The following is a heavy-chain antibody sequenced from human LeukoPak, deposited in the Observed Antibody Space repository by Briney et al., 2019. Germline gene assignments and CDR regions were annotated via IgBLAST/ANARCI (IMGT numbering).Heavy chain of an antibody. CDR3: TSRPLLSYYGSGRTRSDY. CDR2: ISYVGSNK. D-gene: IGHD3-10*01. Sequence: PGGSLRLSCAASRFTFSSYPMHWVRQAPGKGLEWVAVISYVGSNKYYADSVKGRFTISRDNSKNTLYLQMNSLKTEDTAVYYCTSRPLLSYYGSGRTRSDYWGQGTLVTVSS. V-gene: IGHV3-30*04. J-gene: IGHJ4*02. CDR1: RFTFSSYP.